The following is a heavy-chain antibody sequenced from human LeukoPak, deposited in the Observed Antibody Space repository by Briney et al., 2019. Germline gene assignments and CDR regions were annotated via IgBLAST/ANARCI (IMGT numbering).Heavy chain of an antibody. D-gene: IGHD4-17*01. V-gene: IGHV4-34*01. Sequence: SETLSLTCAVHGGSFSGYYWSWIRQPPGKGLEWIGEINHSGSTNYNPSLKSRVTISVDTSRNQFSLKLSSVTAADTAVYYCARASTLYGDYPDYWGQGTLVTVSS. CDR1: GGSFSGYY. CDR2: INHSGST. CDR3: ARASTLYGDYPDY. J-gene: IGHJ4*02.